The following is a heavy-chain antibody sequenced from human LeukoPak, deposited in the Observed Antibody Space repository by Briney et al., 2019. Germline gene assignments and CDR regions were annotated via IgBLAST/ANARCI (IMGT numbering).Heavy chain of an antibody. J-gene: IGHJ4*02. V-gene: IGHV3-30-3*01. Sequence: GGSLRLSCAASGFTFSSYAMHWVRQAPGKGLEWVAVISYDGSNKYYADSVKGRFTISRDNPKNTLYLQMNSLRAEDTAVYYCARVGNCSGGSCYFDYWGQGTLVTVSS. CDR2: ISYDGSNK. CDR3: ARVGNCSGGSCYFDY. D-gene: IGHD2-15*01. CDR1: GFTFSSYA.